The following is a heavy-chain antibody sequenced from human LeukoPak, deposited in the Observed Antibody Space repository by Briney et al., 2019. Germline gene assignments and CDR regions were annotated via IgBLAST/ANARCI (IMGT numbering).Heavy chain of an antibody. CDR2: ISWNSGSI. J-gene: IGHJ4*02. D-gene: IGHD3-10*01. CDR1: GFTFDDYA. Sequence: GGSLRLSCAASGFTFDDYAMHWVRQAPGKGLEWVSGISWNSGSIGYADSVKGRFTISRDNAKNSLYLQMNSLRAEDTAVYYCARDWVVQTKYYYGSGVYWGQGTLVTVSS. V-gene: IGHV3-9*01. CDR3: ARDWVVQTKYYYGSGVY.